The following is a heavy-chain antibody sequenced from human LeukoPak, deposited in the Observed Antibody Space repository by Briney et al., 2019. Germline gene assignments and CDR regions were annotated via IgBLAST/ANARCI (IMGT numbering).Heavy chain of an antibody. D-gene: IGHD5-24*01. CDR2: INHSGST. CDR1: GGPFSGYY. J-gene: IGHJ4*02. CDR3: SRGRGWLQLTYFDY. Sequence: PSETLSLICAVYGGPFSGYYWSWIRQPPGKGLAWIGEINHSGSTNFNPSLKSRVTIPVDTSKNQLFLKLSSVTAAGRAVYYCSRGRGWLQLTYFDYWGQGTLVTVSS. V-gene: IGHV4-34*01.